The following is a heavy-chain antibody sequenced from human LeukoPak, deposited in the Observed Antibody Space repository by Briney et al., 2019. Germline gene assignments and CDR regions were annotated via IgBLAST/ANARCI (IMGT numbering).Heavy chain of an antibody. CDR1: GFTFSSYW. V-gene: IGHV3-7*01. J-gene: IGHJ5*02. CDR3: ASMFGGSIAEPT. CDR2: IKQDGSEK. Sequence: GGSLRLSCAASGFTFSSYWMSWVRQAPGKGLEWVANIKQDGSEKYYVDSVKGRFTISRDNAKNSLYLQMNSLSAEDTAVYYCASMFGGSIAEPTWGQGTLVTVSS. D-gene: IGHD3-10*02.